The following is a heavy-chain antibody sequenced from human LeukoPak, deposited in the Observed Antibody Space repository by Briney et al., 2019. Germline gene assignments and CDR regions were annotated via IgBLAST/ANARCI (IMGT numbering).Heavy chain of an antibody. CDR2: INAGNGNT. Sequence: ASVKVSCKASGYTFTRYAIHWVRQAPGQRLEWMGWINAGNGNTKYSQKFQGRVTITRDTPASTAYMELSSLRSEDTAVYYCARRFYYGSGSYYHDAFDIWGQGTMVTVSS. J-gene: IGHJ3*02. D-gene: IGHD3-10*01. CDR1: GYTFTRYA. CDR3: ARRFYYGSGSYYHDAFDI. V-gene: IGHV1-3*01.